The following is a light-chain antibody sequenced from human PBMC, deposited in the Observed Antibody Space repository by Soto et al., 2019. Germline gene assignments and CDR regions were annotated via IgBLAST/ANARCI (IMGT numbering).Light chain of an antibody. CDR3: QQYNSYPYT. V-gene: IGKV1-5*03. CDR1: ESISGW. Sequence: DIQMTQSPSTLSASVGDRVIITCRASESISGWLAWYQQKPGRAPNLLIYKASSLASWVPSRFSVSGYGTEFTLTISRLQPDDFASYYCQQYNSYPYTFGQGTKLEIK. CDR2: KAS. J-gene: IGKJ2*01.